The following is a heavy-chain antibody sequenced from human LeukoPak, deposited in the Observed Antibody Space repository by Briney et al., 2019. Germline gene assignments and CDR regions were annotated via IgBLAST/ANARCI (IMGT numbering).Heavy chain of an antibody. CDR2: IYYSGST. Sequence: SETLSLTCTVSGGSISSGDYYWSWIRQPPGKGLEWIGYIYYSGSTYYNPSLKSRVTISVDTYKNQFSLKLSSLTAPDTDVYYCARVVPAASIYYYYYMDVWGKGTTVTVSS. J-gene: IGHJ6*03. V-gene: IGHV4-30-4*08. D-gene: IGHD2-2*01. CDR1: GGSISSGDYY. CDR3: ARVVPAASIYYYYYMDV.